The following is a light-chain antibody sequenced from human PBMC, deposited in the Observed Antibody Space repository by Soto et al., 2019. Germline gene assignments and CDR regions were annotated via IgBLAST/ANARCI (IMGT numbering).Light chain of an antibody. CDR1: SSDVGSYNF. CDR2: EAT. V-gene: IGLV2-23*01. J-gene: IGLJ3*02. CDR3: CSYAGSSTWV. Sequence: QSVLTQPASVSGSPGQSISISCTGSSSDVGSYNFVSWYQQYPGKAPKLIIHEATERPSGISDRFSASKSGSTASLTISGLQAEDEAHYFCCSYAGSSTWVFGGGTKVTVL.